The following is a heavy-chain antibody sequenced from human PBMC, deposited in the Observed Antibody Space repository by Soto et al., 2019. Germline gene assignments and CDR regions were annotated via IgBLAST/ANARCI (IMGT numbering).Heavy chain of an antibody. CDR1: GFTFRNYA. CDR3: GKRGAGGGATPFDS. CDR2: FSNSDGSR. D-gene: IGHD2-15*01. Sequence: EVQLLESGGGLVQPGGSLRLSCAASGFTFRNYAMSWVRRAPGKGLEWVSGFSNSDGSRYYADSVKGRFTISRDNSKNPLYLKKNDRRAEDTAVYHCGKRGAGGGATPFDSWGQGTLVTVSS. J-gene: IGHJ4*02. V-gene: IGHV3-23*01.